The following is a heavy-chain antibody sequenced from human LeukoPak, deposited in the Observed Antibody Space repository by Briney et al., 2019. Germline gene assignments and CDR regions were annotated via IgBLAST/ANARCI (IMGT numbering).Heavy chain of an antibody. V-gene: IGHV3-21*04. CDR1: GFTFSIYN. Sequence: GGSLRLSCAASGFTFSIYNMNWVRQAPGKGLEWVSSISGSSSDIYYADSVKGRFTISRDNSKNTLYLQMNSLRAEDTAVYYCARGLGSGSSLYYFDYWGQGTLVTVSS. CDR3: ARGLGSGSSLYYFDY. D-gene: IGHD3-10*01. CDR2: ISGSSSDI. J-gene: IGHJ4*02.